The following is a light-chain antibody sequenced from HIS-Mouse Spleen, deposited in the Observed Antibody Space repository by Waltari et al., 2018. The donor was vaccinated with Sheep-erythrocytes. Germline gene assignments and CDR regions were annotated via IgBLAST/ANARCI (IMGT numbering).Light chain of an antibody. V-gene: IGLV2-11*01. CDR1: NSDVGGYNY. CDR2: DVS. J-gene: IGLJ1*01. CDR3: CSYAGSYNHV. Sequence: QSALTQPRSVSGSPGQSVTISCTGTNSDVGGYNYVSWYQQHPGKAPKLMIYDVSKRPSGVPDRFSGSKSGNTASLTISGLQAEDVADYYCCSYAGSYNHVFATGTKVTVL.